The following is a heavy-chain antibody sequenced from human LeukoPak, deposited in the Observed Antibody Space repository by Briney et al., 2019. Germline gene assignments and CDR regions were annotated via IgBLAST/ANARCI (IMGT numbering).Heavy chain of an antibody. CDR2: ISGSDGST. CDR1: GFTFSNYA. D-gene: IGHD2-2*02. V-gene: IGHV3-23*01. J-gene: IGHJ4*02. CDR3: AKDVGYCSSTTCYKPFDY. Sequence: GGSLRLSCAASGFTFSNYAMSWVRQAPGEGLEWVSAISGSDGSTTYADSVKGRFTISRDNSKNTLYLQMNSLRAEGTAVYYCAKDVGYCSSTTCYKPFDYWGQGTLVTVSS.